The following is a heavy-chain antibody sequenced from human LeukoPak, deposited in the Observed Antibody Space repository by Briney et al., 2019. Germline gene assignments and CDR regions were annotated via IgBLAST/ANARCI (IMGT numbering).Heavy chain of an antibody. Sequence: GGSLRLSCAASGFTFSSYSMNWVRQAPGRGLEWVAVISYDGSFKYYADSVKGRFTISRDNSWNTLYLQTSSLRAEDTAVYYGANLHDCSGQATLVTVS. J-gene: IGHJ4*01. V-gene: IGHV3-30*18. CDR1: GFTFSSYS. CDR2: ISYDGSFK. CDR3: ANLHDC.